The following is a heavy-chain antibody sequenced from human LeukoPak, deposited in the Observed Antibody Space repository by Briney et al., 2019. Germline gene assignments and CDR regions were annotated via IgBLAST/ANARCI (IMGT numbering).Heavy chain of an antibody. CDR3: AKGSKLVVITRDHYMAV. V-gene: IGHV3-30*02. D-gene: IGHD3-22*01. CDR1: GFTFGSYG. J-gene: IGHJ6*03. Sequence: GGSLRLSCAASGFTFGSYGMHWVRQAPGKGLEGGAFIRHDGSNKYYADSVKGRFTISRDNSKNTLYLQMNSLRAGDTAVYYCAKGSKLVVITRDHYMAVWGKGTTVTISS. CDR2: IRHDGSNK.